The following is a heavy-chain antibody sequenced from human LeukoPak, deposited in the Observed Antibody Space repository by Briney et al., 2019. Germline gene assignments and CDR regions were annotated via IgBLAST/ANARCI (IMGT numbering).Heavy chain of an antibody. J-gene: IGHJ3*02. CDR2: ISSSSSYI. Sequence: PGGSLRLSCAASGFTFSSYSMNWVRQAPGKGLEWVSSISSSSSYIYYADSVKGRFTISRDNAKNSLHLQMNSLRAEDTAVYYCARRRGGQWLVLGAFDIWGQGTMVTVSS. D-gene: IGHD6-19*01. V-gene: IGHV3-21*01. CDR3: ARRRGGQWLVLGAFDI. CDR1: GFTFSSYS.